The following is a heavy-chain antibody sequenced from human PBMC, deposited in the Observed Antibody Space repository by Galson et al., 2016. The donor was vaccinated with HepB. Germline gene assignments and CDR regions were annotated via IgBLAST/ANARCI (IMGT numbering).Heavy chain of an antibody. D-gene: IGHD6-19*01. CDR2: ISYDGTKT. J-gene: IGHJ5*02. Sequence: SLRLSCAASGFTFSSFTMHWVRQAPGKGLEWVALISYDGTKTYYADSVKGRFTISRDNSNNTLYLQMQSLRAEDTALFSFARHDRPGAVAETFHPWGRGTLVPVSS. CDR1: GFTFSSFT. V-gene: IGHV3-33*05. CDR3: ARHDRPGAVAETFHP.